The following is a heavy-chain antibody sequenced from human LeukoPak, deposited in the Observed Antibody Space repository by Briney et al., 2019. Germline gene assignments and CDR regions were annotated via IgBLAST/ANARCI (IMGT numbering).Heavy chain of an antibody. D-gene: IGHD1-20*01. CDR1: GYTFTSYD. CDR2: MNPNSGNT. V-gene: IGHV1-8*01. J-gene: IGHJ4*02. Sequence: ASVKVSCKASGYTFTSYDINWVRQATGQGLEWMGWMNPNSGNTGYAQKFQGRVTMTRNTSISTAYMELSSLRSDDTAVYYCARIRHNWNDVLGYWGQGTLVTVSS. CDR3: ARIRHNWNDVLGY.